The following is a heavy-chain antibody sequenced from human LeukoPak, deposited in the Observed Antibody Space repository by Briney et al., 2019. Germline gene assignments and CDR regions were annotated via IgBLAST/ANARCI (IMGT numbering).Heavy chain of an antibody. Sequence: GGSLRLSCAASGFTFSTYSMNWVRQAPGKGLEWVSYITSSSGTIYYADSVKGRFTISRDNAKNSLYLQVNSLRDEDTAVYYCARGRGSSSWDFDYWGQGTLVTVSS. CDR2: ITSSSGTI. CDR1: GFTFSTYS. D-gene: IGHD6-13*01. V-gene: IGHV3-48*02. J-gene: IGHJ4*02. CDR3: ARGRGSSSWDFDY.